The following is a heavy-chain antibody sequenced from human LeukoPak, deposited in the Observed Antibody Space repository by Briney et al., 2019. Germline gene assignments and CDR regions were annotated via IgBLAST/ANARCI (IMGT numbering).Heavy chain of an antibody. Sequence: SVKVSCKASGGTFSSYAISWVRQAPGQGLEWMGGIIPIFGTANYAQKFQGRVTITTDESTSTAYMELSSLRSDDTAVYYCARVEGLLWFGDEYYFDYWGQGTLVTVSS. D-gene: IGHD3-10*01. J-gene: IGHJ4*02. V-gene: IGHV1-69*05. CDR2: IIPIFGTA. CDR1: GGTFSSYA. CDR3: ARVEGLLWFGDEYYFDY.